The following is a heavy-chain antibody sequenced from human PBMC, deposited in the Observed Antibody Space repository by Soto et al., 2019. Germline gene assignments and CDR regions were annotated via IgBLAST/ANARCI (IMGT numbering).Heavy chain of an antibody. V-gene: IGHV3-64*01. CDR2: ISSNGGST. Sequence: GGSLRLSCAASGFTFSSYAMHWVRQAPGKGLEYVSAISSNGGSTYYANSVKGRFTISRDNSKNTLYLQMGSLRAEDMAVYYCARLSAVGSTSPYYYMDVWGKGTTVTVSS. J-gene: IGHJ6*03. D-gene: IGHD2-2*01. CDR1: GFTFSSYA. CDR3: ARLSAVGSTSPYYYMDV.